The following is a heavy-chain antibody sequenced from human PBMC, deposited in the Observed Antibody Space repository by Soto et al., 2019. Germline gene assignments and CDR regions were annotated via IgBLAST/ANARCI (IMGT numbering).Heavy chain of an antibody. Sequence: QVQLRQWGAGLLKPSETLSLTCAVYGGSFSGYYWSWIRQPPGKGLEWIGEIDHSGITNYSPSLKRRVTISVETSKNHFSLKIDSVTAADTAVYFCARGQWSDRFLNWGQGTLLAVSS. CDR2: IDHSGIT. V-gene: IGHV4-34*02. CDR3: ARGQWSDRFLN. CDR1: GGSFSGYY. J-gene: IGHJ4*02. D-gene: IGHD2-15*01.